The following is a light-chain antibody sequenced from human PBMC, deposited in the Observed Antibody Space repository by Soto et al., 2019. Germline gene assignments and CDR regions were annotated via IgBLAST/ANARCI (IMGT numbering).Light chain of an antibody. V-gene: IGKV1-33*01. CDR2: DAS. CDR1: QAIGNY. J-gene: IGKJ4*01. CDR3: QHYNNLPLT. Sequence: DIQVTQFPSSLSASVGDRITITCRASQAIGNYLAWYQLKPGKAPQVLILDASDLDTGVASRFSGSGYGTGFSLSINNLQPEDVGTYYCQHYNNLPLTFGGGTTVEI.